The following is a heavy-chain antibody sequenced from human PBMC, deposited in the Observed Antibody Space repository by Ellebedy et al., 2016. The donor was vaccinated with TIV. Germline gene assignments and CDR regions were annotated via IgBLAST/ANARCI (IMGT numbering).Heavy chain of an antibody. CDR2: IWYDGSKK. D-gene: IGHD3-16*01. J-gene: IGHJ4*02. Sequence: GGSLRLXCAAAGFSFSYYGMHWVRQAPGKGLEWVALIWYDGSKKYYADSVKGRFTVSRDNFKNTFYLQMNSLRVDDTAVYYCARVSGSFDYVGEFDYWGQGTLVSVSS. V-gene: IGHV3-33*01. CDR1: GFSFSYYG. CDR3: ARVSGSFDYVGEFDY.